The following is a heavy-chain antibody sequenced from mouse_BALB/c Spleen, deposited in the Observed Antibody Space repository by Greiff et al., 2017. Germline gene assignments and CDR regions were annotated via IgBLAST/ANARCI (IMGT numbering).Heavy chain of an antibody. D-gene: IGHD2-4*01. CDR1: GFTFSSFG. V-gene: IGHV5-17*02. CDR2: ISSGSSTI. Sequence: EVQGVESGGGLVQPGGSRKLSCAASGFTFSSFGMHWVRQAPEKGLEWVAYISSGSSTIYYADTVKGRFTISRDNPKNTLFLQMTSLRSEDTAMYYCARSVYDYGAMDYWGQGTSVTVSS. J-gene: IGHJ4*01. CDR3: ARSVYDYGAMDY.